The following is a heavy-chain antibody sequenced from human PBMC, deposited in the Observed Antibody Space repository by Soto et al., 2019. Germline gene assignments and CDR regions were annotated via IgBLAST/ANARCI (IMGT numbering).Heavy chain of an antibody. J-gene: IGHJ6*02. CDR3: ARAYYDFWSASPEDV. D-gene: IGHD3-3*01. V-gene: IGHV3-30-3*01. Sequence: QVQLVESGGGVVQPGRSLRLSCAASGFTFSSFALHWVRQAPGKGLECVAVMSYDGNNQYYADSVKGRFTLSRDNSKNTLYLQLHSLRAEDTAVYYCARAYYDFWSASPEDVWGQGTTVTVSS. CDR2: MSYDGNNQ. CDR1: GFTFSSFA.